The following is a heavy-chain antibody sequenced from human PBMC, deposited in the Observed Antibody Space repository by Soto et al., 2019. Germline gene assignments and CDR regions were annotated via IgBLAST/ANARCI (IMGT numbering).Heavy chain of an antibody. Sequence: ASVKVSCKASGYTFTGYAFGWVRQAPGQGLEWMGWISAYSGHTVYSQKFQDRVTMTTDTSTSTAYMELRSLRSDDTAVYYCARVPSYDFWSGYPPYYYYYMDVWGKGTTVTVSS. CDR1: GYTFTGYA. D-gene: IGHD3-3*01. CDR3: ARVPSYDFWSGYPPYYYYYMDV. CDR2: ISAYSGHT. V-gene: IGHV1-18*01. J-gene: IGHJ6*03.